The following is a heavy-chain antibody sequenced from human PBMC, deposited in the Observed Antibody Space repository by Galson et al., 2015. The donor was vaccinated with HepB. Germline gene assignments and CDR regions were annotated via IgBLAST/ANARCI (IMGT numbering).Heavy chain of an antibody. J-gene: IGHJ6*02. CDR3: ATGLNYYYYGMDV. CDR1: GYTFTDYY. Sequence: VKVSCKVSGYTFTDYYMHWVQQAPGKGLEWMGLVDPEDGETIYAEKFQGRVTITADTSTDTAYMELSSLRSEDTAAYYCATGLNYYYYGMDVWGQGTTVTVSS. CDR2: VDPEDGET. V-gene: IGHV1-69-2*01.